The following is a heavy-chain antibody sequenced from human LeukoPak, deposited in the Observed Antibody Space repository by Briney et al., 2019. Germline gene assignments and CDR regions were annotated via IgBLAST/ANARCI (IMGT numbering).Heavy chain of an antibody. D-gene: IGHD3-3*01. Sequence: SENLSLTCTVSGGSISSYYWNWIRQPPGKGLEWIGYIYYSGSTNYNPSLKSRVTMSVDTSKNQFSLNLSSVTAADTAVYYCARSYDFWSDYYFVYWGQGTLVTVSS. CDR2: IYYSGST. CDR1: GGSISSYY. V-gene: IGHV4-59*01. J-gene: IGHJ1*01. CDR3: ARSYDFWSDYYFVY.